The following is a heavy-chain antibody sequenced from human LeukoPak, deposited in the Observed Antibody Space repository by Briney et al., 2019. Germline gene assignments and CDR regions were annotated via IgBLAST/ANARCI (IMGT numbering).Heavy chain of an antibody. CDR3: ARGNNPYYFDY. D-gene: IGHD2/OR15-2a*01. Sequence: KPSQTLFLTCTVSGGSINSGDYYWSWIRQPPGKGLEWIGYIYYSGNSFYNPSLKSRVTISVDTSKNHVSLNLSSVTAADTAVYYCARGNNPYYFDYWGQGTLVAVSS. V-gene: IGHV4-30-4*08. CDR1: GGSINSGDYY. J-gene: IGHJ4*02. CDR2: IYYSGNS.